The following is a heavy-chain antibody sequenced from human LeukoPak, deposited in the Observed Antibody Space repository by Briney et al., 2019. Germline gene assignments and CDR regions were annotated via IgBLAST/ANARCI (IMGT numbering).Heavy chain of an antibody. V-gene: IGHV3-7*01. D-gene: IGHD1-26*01. CDR3: ARDRASRLIDY. J-gene: IGHJ4*02. CDR1: GFTFSSYW. CDR2: IKQDGSEK. Sequence: GGSLRLSCAASGFTFSSYWMNWVRRAPGKGLEWVANIKQDGSEKYYMDSVKGRFTISRDNAKNSLYLQMNSLRAEDTAVYYCARDRASRLIDYWGQGTLVTVSS.